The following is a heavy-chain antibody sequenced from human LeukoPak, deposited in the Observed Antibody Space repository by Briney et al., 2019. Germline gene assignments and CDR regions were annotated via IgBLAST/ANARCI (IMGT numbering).Heavy chain of an antibody. V-gene: IGHV4-38-2*02. CDR1: GYSISSGYY. CDR3: ARDRYSSSWSH. J-gene: IGHJ4*02. CDR2: IYHSGST. Sequence: PSETLSLTCTVSGYSISSGYYWGWIRQPPGKGLEWIGNIYHSGSTNYNPSLKSRVTISVDTSTNQFSLKLISVTAADTAVYYCARDRYSSSWSHWGQGTLVTVSS. D-gene: IGHD6-13*01.